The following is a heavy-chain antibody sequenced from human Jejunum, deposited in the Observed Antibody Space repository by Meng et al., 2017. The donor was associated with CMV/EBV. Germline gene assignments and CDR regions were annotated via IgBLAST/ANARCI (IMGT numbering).Heavy chain of an antibody. Sequence: QVQLQESGPGLVKPSQTLSLTCTGSGGSIASDDYWWSWIRQPPGKGLEWIGYIYHKGHTYYNPSLRSRISISVDTSKNQFSLRLNSVTAADTAVYYCARDKAGYKNCDSWGQGTLVTVSS. V-gene: IGHV4-30-4*08. CDR1: GGSIASDDYW. CDR3: ARDKAGYKNCDS. CDR2: IYHKGHT. J-gene: IGHJ5*01. D-gene: IGHD5-24*01.